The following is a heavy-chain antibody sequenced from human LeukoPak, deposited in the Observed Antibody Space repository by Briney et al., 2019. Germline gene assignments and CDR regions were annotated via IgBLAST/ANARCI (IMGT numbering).Heavy chain of an antibody. CDR1: GLRFRNYG. D-gene: IGHD1-26*01. CDR3: ATDRNSGKYYDY. V-gene: IGHV3-33*01. Sequence: GRSLRLSCVVSGLRFRNYGMHWVRQAPGKGLEWVAVIYYDGSNQYYADSVKGRFTVSRDNAKNTLYLQMDSLRAEDTAGYYCATDRNSGKYYDYWGQGTLVTVSS. J-gene: IGHJ4*02. CDR2: IYYDGSNQ.